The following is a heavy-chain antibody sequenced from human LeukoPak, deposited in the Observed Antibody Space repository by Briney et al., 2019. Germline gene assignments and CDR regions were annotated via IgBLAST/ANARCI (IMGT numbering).Heavy chain of an antibody. Sequence: PGGSMKLSCAASVFTLSDHYIDWVRHAPWKEREWVARSRIKADSYITQYAASVKGRFIISRDDSKNSLYLQMDSLKTEDTAIYYCARGYHSFDMWGQGTVVTVSS. J-gene: IGHJ3*02. CDR3: ARGYHSFDM. V-gene: IGHV3-72*01. CDR1: VFTLSDHY. D-gene: IGHD2-2*01. CDR2: SRIKADSYIT.